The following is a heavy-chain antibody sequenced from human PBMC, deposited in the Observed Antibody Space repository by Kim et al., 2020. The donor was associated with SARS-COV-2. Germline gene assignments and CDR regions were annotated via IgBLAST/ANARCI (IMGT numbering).Heavy chain of an antibody. J-gene: IGHJ6*02. Sequence: GGSLRLSCAASGFTFSSYAMSWVRQAPGKGLEWVSAISGSGGSTYYADSVKGRFTISRDNSKNTLYLQMNSLRAEDTAVYYCAKGRGSGYYTTGYGMDVWGQGTTVTVSS. CDR2: ISGSGGST. CDR1: GFTFSSYA. CDR3: AKGRGSGYYTTGYGMDV. V-gene: IGHV3-23*01. D-gene: IGHD3-3*01.